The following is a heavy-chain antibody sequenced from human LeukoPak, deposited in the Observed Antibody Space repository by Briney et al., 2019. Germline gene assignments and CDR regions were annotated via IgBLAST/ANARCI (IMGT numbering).Heavy chain of an antibody. Sequence: PSETLPLTCTVSGGSISSYYWSWIRQPAGKGLEWIGRIYTSGSTNYNPSLKSRVTMSVDTSKNQFSLKLSSVTAADTAVYYCAREITFGGVIVNDYWGQGTLVAVSS. V-gene: IGHV4-4*07. J-gene: IGHJ4*02. CDR3: AREITFGGVIVNDY. CDR1: GGSISSYY. CDR2: IYTSGST. D-gene: IGHD3-16*02.